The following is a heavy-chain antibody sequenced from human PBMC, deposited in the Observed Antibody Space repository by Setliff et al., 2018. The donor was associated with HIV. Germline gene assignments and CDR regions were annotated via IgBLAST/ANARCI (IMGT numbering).Heavy chain of an antibody. CDR1: GGTFTSSA. V-gene: IGHV1-69*13. D-gene: IGHD3-3*01. CDR3: ARTEYFDFWSGPRGFDP. CDR2: IIPHFDAP. Sequence: GASVKVSCKASGGTFTSSAISWVRQARGQGLEWMGAIIPHFDAPQYAQKFQGRVTITADQSTSTAYMELSGLTSDDTAVYYCARTEYFDFWSGPRGFDPWGQGTLVTVSS. J-gene: IGHJ5*02.